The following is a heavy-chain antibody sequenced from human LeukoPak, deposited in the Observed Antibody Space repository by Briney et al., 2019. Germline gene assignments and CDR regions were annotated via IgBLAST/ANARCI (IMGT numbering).Heavy chain of an antibody. CDR3: ARVGEKAFHLWPEIDY. CDR1: GFTFSSYN. CDR2: ITSSSRYI. Sequence: GGSLRLSCAASGFTFSSYNMNWVRQAPGKGLEWVSSITSSSRYIYYADSVKGRFTISRDNAKNSLYLQMSSLRAEDTAVYYCARVGEKAFHLWPEIDYWGQGTLVTVS. D-gene: IGHD5-24*01. J-gene: IGHJ4*02. V-gene: IGHV3-21*01.